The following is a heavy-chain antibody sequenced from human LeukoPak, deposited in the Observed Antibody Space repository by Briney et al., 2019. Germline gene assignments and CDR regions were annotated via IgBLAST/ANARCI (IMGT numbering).Heavy chain of an antibody. J-gene: IGHJ4*02. CDR3: ARGSLERGHTSFNY. CDR1: GYAFTSYD. CDR2: MNPNSGNT. D-gene: IGHD3-10*01. V-gene: IGHV1-8*01. Sequence: ASVKVSCKASGYAFTSYDINWVRQATGQGLEWMGWMNPNSGNTGYAQKFQGRVTMTRNTSISTAYMELSSLRSEDTAVYYCARGSLERGHTSFNYWGQGTLVTVSS.